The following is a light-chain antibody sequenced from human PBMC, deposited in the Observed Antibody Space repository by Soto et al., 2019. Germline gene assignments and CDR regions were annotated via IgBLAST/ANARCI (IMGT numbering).Light chain of an antibody. CDR2: EVS. J-gene: IGLJ3*02. Sequence: QSALTQPASVSGSPGQSITISCTGASSDVGGYNYVSWYQQHPGKAPKLVIYEVSNRPSGVSNRVSGSKSGNTASLTISGLQAEDEADYSCSLYSSSNTLVYGEGTKVAVL. V-gene: IGLV2-14*01. CDR1: SSDVGGYNY. CDR3: SLYSSSNTLV.